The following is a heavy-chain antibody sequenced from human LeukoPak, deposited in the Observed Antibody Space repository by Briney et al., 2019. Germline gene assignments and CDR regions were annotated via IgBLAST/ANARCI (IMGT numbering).Heavy chain of an antibody. CDR1: GDSVSINSAA. CDR2: TYYRSKWYN. CDR3: ARGLRAVAGTSYWFDP. V-gene: IGHV6-1*01. J-gene: IGHJ5*02. D-gene: IGHD6-19*01. Sequence: SRTLSLTCAISGDSVSINSAAWNWIRQSPSRGLEWRGTTYYRSKWYNDYAVSVKSRITINPDTSKNQFSLQLNSVTPEDTAVYYCARGLRAVAGTSYWFDPWGQGTLVTVSS.